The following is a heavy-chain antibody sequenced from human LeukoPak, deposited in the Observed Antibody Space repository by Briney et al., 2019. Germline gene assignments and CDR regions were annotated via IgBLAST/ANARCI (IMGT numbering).Heavy chain of an antibody. V-gene: IGHV3-53*01. CDR3: ARPSGSFGYYGMDV. Sequence: PGGSLRLSCAASGFTVSSNYMSWVRQAPGKGLEWVSVIYSGGSTYYADSVKGRFTISGDNSKNTLYLQMNSLRAEDTAVYYCARPSGSFGYYGMDVWGQGTTVTVSS. CDR2: IYSGGST. J-gene: IGHJ6*02. CDR1: GFTVSSNY. D-gene: IGHD1-26*01.